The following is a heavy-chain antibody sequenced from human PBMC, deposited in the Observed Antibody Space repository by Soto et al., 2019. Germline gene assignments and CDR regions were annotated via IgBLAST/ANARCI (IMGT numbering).Heavy chain of an antibody. D-gene: IGHD2-21*02. CDR3: AKDPLTVTADFDY. CDR1: GFSFSNYD. J-gene: IGHJ4*01. V-gene: IGHV3-23*01. CDR2: ISGSGDNT. Sequence: EVQVLESGGGLVQPGGCLRLSCAASGFSFSNYDMSWVREAPGKGLEWVSTISGSGDNTEYVDSVKGGVTISRDNSKNTRYLQMNSLSAEDTAVYYCAKDPLTVTADFDYWGHGTLVTVSS.